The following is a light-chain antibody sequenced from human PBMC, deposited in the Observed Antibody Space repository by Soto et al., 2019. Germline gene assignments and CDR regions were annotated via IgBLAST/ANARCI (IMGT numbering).Light chain of an antibody. CDR3: SSYTSSSTVV. J-gene: IGLJ2*01. V-gene: IGLV2-14*01. CDR1: SSDVGGYNY. CDR2: DVS. Sequence: QSALTQPASVSGSPGQSITISCTGTSSDVGGYNYVSWYQQHPGKAPKVMIYDVSKRPSGVSTRFSGSKSGNTASLTVSGLQAEDEAEYYCSSYTSSSTVVFGGGTKLTVL.